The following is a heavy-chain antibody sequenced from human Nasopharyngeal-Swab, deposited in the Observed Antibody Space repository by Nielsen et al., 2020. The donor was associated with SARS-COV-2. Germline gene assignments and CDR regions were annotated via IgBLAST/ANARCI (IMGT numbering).Heavy chain of an antibody. CDR3: ARQQFIGTAAPLGAFDI. D-gene: IGHD2-2*01. Sequence: GESLKISCQGSGFSFDNYWIAWVRQMPGKALEWMGTIYPRDSDTRYSPSFRGHVTISADMSLTTAYLQWSSLKASDTAMYWCARQQFIGTAAPLGAFDIWGQGTMVTVSS. V-gene: IGHV5-51*01. CDR2: IYPRDSDT. J-gene: IGHJ3*02. CDR1: GFSFDNYW.